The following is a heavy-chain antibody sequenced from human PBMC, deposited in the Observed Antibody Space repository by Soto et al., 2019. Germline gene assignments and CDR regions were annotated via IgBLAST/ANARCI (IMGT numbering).Heavy chain of an antibody. D-gene: IGHD3-22*01. V-gene: IGHV4-59*01. CDR3: TKSGGGYVNSGYCGGDYES. Sequence: SETLSLTCTVSGGSMNNYYWSWIRQAPGKGLQYIGYISYMGTTNYNPSLKSRVTISVDTSKNQFSLKLTSLTAADTALHYRTKSGGGYVNSGYCGGDYESWGRVTRVIAAS. CDR2: ISYMGTT. CDR1: GGSMNNYY. J-gene: IGHJ5*02.